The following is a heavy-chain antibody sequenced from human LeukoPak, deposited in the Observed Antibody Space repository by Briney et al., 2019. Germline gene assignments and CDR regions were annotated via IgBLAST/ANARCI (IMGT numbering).Heavy chain of an antibody. CDR2: INSDGGTT. Sequence: GGSLRLSCAGSAFTLSKNWMHWVRQAPGKGLVWVARINSDGGTTTYADSVKGRFTISRDNAKNTMYLQMNSLRAEDTAVYYCARVRIRFLGDNWFDPWVQGTLVTVSS. D-gene: IGHD3-3*01. V-gene: IGHV3-74*01. J-gene: IGHJ5*02. CDR3: ARVRIRFLGDNWFDP. CDR1: AFTLSKNW.